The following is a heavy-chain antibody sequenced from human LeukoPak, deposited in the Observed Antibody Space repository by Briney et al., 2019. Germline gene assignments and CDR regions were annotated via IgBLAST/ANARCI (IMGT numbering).Heavy chain of an antibody. CDR3: ARGEAIAILDY. CDR1: GFTFSRNW. CDR2: IKQDGSEK. Sequence: PGGSLRLSCVGSGFTFSRNWMTWVRQAPGKGLEWVANIKQDGSEKYYVDSVKGGFTISRDNTKNSLYLQMNSLRAEDTAAYYCARGEAIAILDYWGQGTLVTVSS. V-gene: IGHV3-7*05. J-gene: IGHJ4*02. D-gene: IGHD6-13*01.